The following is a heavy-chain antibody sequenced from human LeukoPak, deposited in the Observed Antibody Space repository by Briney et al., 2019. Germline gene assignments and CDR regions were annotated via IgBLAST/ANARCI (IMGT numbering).Heavy chain of an antibody. V-gene: IGHV3-30-3*01. CDR1: GFTFSSYA. Sequence: PGGSLRLSCAASGFTFSSYAMHWVRQAPGKGLEWVAVISYDGSNKYYADSVKGRFTISRDNSKNTLHLQMNSLRAEDTAVYYCARDIAVALDYWGQGTLVTVSS. J-gene: IGHJ4*02. CDR3: ARDIAVALDY. CDR2: ISYDGSNK. D-gene: IGHD6-19*01.